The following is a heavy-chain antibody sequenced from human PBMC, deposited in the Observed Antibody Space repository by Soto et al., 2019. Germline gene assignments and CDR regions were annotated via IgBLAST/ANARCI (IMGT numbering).Heavy chain of an antibody. CDR1: GGSISSGGYY. V-gene: IGHV4-31*03. J-gene: IGHJ4*02. CDR2: IYYSGST. D-gene: IGHD6-19*01. CDR3: ARTRYSSLQG. Sequence: SETLSLTCTVSGGSISSGGYYWSWIRQHPGKGLEWIGYIYYSGSTYYNPSLKSRVTISVDTSKNQFSLKLSSVTAADTAVYYCARTRYSSLQGWGQGTLVTVSS.